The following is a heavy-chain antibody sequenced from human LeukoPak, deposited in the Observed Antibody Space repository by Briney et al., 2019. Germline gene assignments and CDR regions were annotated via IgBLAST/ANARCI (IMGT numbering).Heavy chain of an antibody. CDR1: GFTVSSNY. V-gene: IGHV3-53*01. CDR3: ARDTSGYCSTSRCYGSWYFDL. D-gene: IGHD2-2*01. CDR2: LYSGGDT. Sequence: GVSLRRSCAASGFTVSSNYINRVRQAPGKGLEWVSVLYSGGDTYYADSVKGRFTVSRDNSKNTLYLQMNSLGAEDTAVYYCARDTSGYCSTSRCYGSWYFDLWGRGTLVTVSS. J-gene: IGHJ2*01.